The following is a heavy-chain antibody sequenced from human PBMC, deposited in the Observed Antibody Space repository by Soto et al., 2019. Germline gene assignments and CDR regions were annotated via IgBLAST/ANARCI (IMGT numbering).Heavy chain of an antibody. V-gene: IGHV3-13*04. CDR3: ARAIGTTLFDY. D-gene: IGHD1-1*01. Sequence: EVQLVESGGGLVQPGGSLRLSCSASGFTFSSYDMHWVRQGTGKGLEWVSAIGTTGDTYYAGSVKGRFTISRENAKNSLYLQMNSLRAGDTAIYFWARAIGTTLFDYWGEGTLITVSS. CDR2: IGTTGDT. J-gene: IGHJ4*02. CDR1: GFTFSSYD.